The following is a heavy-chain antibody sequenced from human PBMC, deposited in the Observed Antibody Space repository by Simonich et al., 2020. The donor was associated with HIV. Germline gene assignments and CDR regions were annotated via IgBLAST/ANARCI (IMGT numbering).Heavy chain of an antibody. D-gene: IGHD3-3*01. CDR1: GYTFIGSY. CDR2: CTPNRGGT. V-gene: IGHV1-2*06. CDR3: VRSRSGPFDAFDI. J-gene: IGHJ3*02. Sequence: QVQLVQSGAEVKKPGASVKVSCKASGYTFIGSYMHWVRQAPGQGLEWRGRCTPNRGGTNYAQKIQGRVTMTRDTSISTAYMELSRLRSDDTAVYYCVRSRSGPFDAFDIWGQGTMVTVSS.